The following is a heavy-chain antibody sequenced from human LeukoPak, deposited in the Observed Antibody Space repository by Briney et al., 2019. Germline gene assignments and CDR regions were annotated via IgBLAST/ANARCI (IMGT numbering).Heavy chain of an antibody. Sequence: GGSLRLSCAASGFTFSSYAIHWVRQAPGKGLEYVSAISSNGGSTYYANSVKGRFTISRDNSKNTLYLQMGSLRAEDMAVYYCARDGATITGHAFDIWGQGTMVTVSS. J-gene: IGHJ3*02. D-gene: IGHD1-26*01. CDR1: GFTFSSYA. CDR3: ARDGATITGHAFDI. V-gene: IGHV3-64*01. CDR2: ISSNGGST.